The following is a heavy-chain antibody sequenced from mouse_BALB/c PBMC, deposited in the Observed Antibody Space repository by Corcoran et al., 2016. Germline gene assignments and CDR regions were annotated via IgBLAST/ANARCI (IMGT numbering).Heavy chain of an antibody. D-gene: IGHD2-3*01. CDR3: ARYADGYVYYSARDY. CDR2: INPYNDGT. J-gene: IGHJ4*01. Sequence: EVQLQQSGSELVKHGASEKMSCKATGYTFASYVKRWVKHKPGQGLEWIGYINPYNDGTKYNEKFNGKATLTSDKSSSTAYMELSSLTSEDSAVYYCARYADGYVYYSARDYWGQGTSVTVS. CDR1: GYTFASYV. V-gene: IGHV1S136*01.